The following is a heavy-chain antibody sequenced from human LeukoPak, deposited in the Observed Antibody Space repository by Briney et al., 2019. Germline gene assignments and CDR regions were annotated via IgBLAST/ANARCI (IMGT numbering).Heavy chain of an antibody. Sequence: GGSLRLSCAASGFTFSSYDMHWVRQATGKGLESVSAIGTAGDTYYPGSVKGRFTISRENAKNSLYLQMNSLRAGDTAVYYCARGGDFWSGPDYWGQGTLVTVSS. D-gene: IGHD3-3*01. CDR2: IGTAGDT. CDR1: GFTFSSYD. V-gene: IGHV3-13*01. J-gene: IGHJ4*02. CDR3: ARGGDFWSGPDY.